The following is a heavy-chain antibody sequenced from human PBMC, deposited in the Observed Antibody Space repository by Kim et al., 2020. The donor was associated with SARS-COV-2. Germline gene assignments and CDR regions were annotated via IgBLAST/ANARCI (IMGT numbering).Heavy chain of an antibody. D-gene: IGHD2-2*02. J-gene: IGHJ1*01. Sequence: GGSLRLSCTASGFTFGDYAMSWFRQAPGKGLEWVGFIRSKAYGGTTEYAASVKGRFTISRDDSKSIAYLQMNSLKTEDTAVYYCTWSYCSSTSCYKYFQHWGQGTLVTVSS. CDR3: TWSYCSSTSCYKYFQH. CDR1: GFTFGDYA. CDR2: IRSKAYGGTT. V-gene: IGHV3-49*03.